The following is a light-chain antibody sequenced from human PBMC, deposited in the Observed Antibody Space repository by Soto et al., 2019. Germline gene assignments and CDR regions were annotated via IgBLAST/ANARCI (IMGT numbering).Light chain of an antibody. CDR2: WAS. J-gene: IGKJ4*01. CDR1: QSLLFSSNNKNY. V-gene: IGKV4-1*01. Sequence: DIVMTQSPDSLAVSLGERATINCKSSQSLLFSSNNKNYLAWYQQKGGQPPKLLIYWASTRESGVPDRFRGSGSGTDFTLTITSLQAEDVAVYYCQQYYSPPLSFGRGTKVDIK. CDR3: QQYYSPPLS.